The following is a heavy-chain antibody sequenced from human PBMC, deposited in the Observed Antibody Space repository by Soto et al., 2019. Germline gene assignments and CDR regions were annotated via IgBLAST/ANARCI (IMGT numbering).Heavy chain of an antibody. D-gene: IGHD2-2*01. Sequence: SVEGRFTTSRDNAKNSLYLQMNSLRVEDTALYFCARDESAGSTSNWGQGTLVTVSS. V-gene: IGHV3-21*01. CDR3: ARDESAGSTSN. J-gene: IGHJ4*02.